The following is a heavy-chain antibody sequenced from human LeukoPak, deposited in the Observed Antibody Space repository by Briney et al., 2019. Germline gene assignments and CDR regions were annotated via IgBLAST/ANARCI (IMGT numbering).Heavy chain of an antibody. J-gene: IGHJ6*03. D-gene: IGHD3-10*01. CDR1: EFTFSSYS. Sequence: PGGSLRLSCAASEFTFSSYSMNWVRQAPGKGLEWVSSISSSSSYIYYADSVKGRFTISRDNAKNSLYLQMNSLRAEDTAVYYCARDRVRYYCYMDVWGKGTTVTVSS. CDR2: ISSSSSYI. CDR3: ARDRVRYYCYMDV. V-gene: IGHV3-21*01.